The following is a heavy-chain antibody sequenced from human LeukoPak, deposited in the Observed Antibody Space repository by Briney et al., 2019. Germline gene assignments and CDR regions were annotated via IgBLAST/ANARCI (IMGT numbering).Heavy chain of an antibody. D-gene: IGHD2/OR15-2a*01. CDR3: ARGGNQSPFPFDY. V-gene: IGHV4-61*01. J-gene: IGHJ4*02. CDR2: IYYTGST. CDR1: GYSISSGYY. Sequence: SGTLSLTCTVSGYSISSGYYWNWIRQSPGKGLQWIGYIYYTGSTDYNFSLKSRVTISLDTSENQFSLRLNSVTAADTAVYYCARGGNQSPFPFDYWGQGTLVTVSS.